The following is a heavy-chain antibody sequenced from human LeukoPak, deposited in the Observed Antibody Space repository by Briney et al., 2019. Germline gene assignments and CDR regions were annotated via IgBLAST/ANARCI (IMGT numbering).Heavy chain of an antibody. V-gene: IGHV4-4*07. D-gene: IGHD2-2*01. CDR3: SRDTAAGYFDP. CDR1: GASISSYY. CDR2: ISSSGST. J-gene: IGHJ5*02. Sequence: PSETLSLTCALSGASISSYYWSWFRQPGGRGLECMGRISSSGSTNYYHSFESRVSISIDTSSNQVSLRLRPGTAADKAVYFCSRDTAAGYFDPWGQGILVTVSS.